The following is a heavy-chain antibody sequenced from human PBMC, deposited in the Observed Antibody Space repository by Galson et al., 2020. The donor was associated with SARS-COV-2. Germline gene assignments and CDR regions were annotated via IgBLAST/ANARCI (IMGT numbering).Heavy chain of an antibody. Sequence: ASVKVSCKASGYTFTSYGISWVRQAPGQGLEWMGWISAYNGNTNYAQKLQGRVTMTTDTSTSTAYMELRSLRSDDTAVYYCARNHVLRYFDWLYYWYFDLWGRGTLVTVSS. D-gene: IGHD3-9*01. J-gene: IGHJ2*01. V-gene: IGHV1-18*01. CDR2: ISAYNGNT. CDR1: GYTFTSYG. CDR3: ARNHVLRYFDWLYYWYFDL.